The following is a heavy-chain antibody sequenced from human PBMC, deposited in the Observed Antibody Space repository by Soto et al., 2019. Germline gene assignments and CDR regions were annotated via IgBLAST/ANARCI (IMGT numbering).Heavy chain of an antibody. CDR1: GFTFTSYW. J-gene: IGHJ4*02. CDR2: INSDGSTT. Sequence: EVQLVESGGDLVQPGGSLRLSCAASGFTFTSYWMHWVRQAPGKGLVWVSRINSDGSTTNYADSVTGRFTISRDNAENTLYLQMNSRRADDTALYYCARDLTAGDTYWGQGTLVNVSS. D-gene: IGHD7-27*01. CDR3: ARDLTAGDTY. V-gene: IGHV3-74*01.